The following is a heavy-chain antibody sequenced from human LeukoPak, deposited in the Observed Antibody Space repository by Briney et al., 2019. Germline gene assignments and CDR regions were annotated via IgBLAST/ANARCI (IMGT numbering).Heavy chain of an antibody. V-gene: IGHV1-8*01. CDR1: GYTFTSYD. Sequence: ASVKVSCKASGYTFTSYDINWVRQATGQGPEWMGWMNPNSGNTGYAQKFQGRVTMTRNTSISTAYMELSSLRSEDTAVYYCASAAAGRNDAFDIWGQGTMVTVSS. CDR2: MNPNSGNT. D-gene: IGHD6-13*01. CDR3: ASAAAGRNDAFDI. J-gene: IGHJ3*02.